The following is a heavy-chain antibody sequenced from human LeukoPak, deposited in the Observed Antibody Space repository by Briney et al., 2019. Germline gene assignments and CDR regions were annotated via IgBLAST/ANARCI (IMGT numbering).Heavy chain of an antibody. J-gene: IGHJ4*02. CDR2: ISYDGSNK. D-gene: IGHD5-18*01. V-gene: IGHV3-30*04. CDR3: ARARSYGPLVYFDY. CDR1: GFTFSSYA. Sequence: GGSLSLSCAASGFTFSSYAMHWVRQAPGKGLEWVAVISYDGSNKYYADSVKGRFTIPRDNSKNTLYLQMNSLRAEDTAVYYCARARSYGPLVYFDYWGQGTLVTVSS.